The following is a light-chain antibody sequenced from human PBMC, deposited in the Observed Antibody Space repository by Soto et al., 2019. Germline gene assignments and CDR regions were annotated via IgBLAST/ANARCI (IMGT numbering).Light chain of an antibody. CDR3: QQYYNWQPR. V-gene: IGKV3-15*01. CDR2: GAS. Sequence: EILMTQSPATLSVSPGERVTLSCRASQSISSKLAWYQQRPGQAPRLLIYGASTRATGIPSRFSGSESGTEFTLTITSLQSEDNALYYCQQYYNWQPRFGQGTKVEIK. CDR1: QSISSK. J-gene: IGKJ1*01.